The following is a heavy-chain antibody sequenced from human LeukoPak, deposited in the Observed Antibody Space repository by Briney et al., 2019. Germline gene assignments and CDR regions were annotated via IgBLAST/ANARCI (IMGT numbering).Heavy chain of an antibody. J-gene: IGHJ4*02. D-gene: IGHD3-22*01. Sequence: ASVKVSCKASGYTVTSLYIHWVRQAPGQGLEWMGLIDPNNGDTYSSPKFRARVTMTRDTSTNTVYMDLNSLTSEDTAVYYCARDNYERKFDYWGQGTPVAVSS. V-gene: IGHV1-2*02. CDR3: ARDNYERKFDY. CDR1: GYTVTSLY. CDR2: IDPNNGDT.